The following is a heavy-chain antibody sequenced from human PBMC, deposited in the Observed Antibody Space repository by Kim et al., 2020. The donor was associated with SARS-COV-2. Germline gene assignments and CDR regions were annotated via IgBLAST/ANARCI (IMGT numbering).Heavy chain of an antibody. CDR3: ASEIQLWLFNPTSINAFDI. CDR2: ISYDGSNK. J-gene: IGHJ3*02. V-gene: IGHV3-30-3*01. CDR1: GFTFSSYA. Sequence: GGSLRLSCAASGFTFSSYAMHWVRQAPGKGLEWVAVISYDGSNKYYADSVKGRFTISRDNSKNTLYLQMNSLRAEDTAVYYCASEIQLWLFNPTSINAFDIWGQGTMVTVSS. D-gene: IGHD5-18*01.